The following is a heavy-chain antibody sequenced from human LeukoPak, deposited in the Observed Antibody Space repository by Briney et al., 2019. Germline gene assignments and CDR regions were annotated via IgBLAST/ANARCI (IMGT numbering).Heavy chain of an antibody. J-gene: IGHJ4*02. CDR3: ARGDWIAARPFDY. D-gene: IGHD6-6*01. Sequence: ASVKVSCKASGYTFTGYYMHWVRQAPGQGLEWMGWINPNSGGTNYAQKFQGRVTMTRDTSISTAYMELSRLRSDDTAVYYCARGDWIAARPFDYWGQGTLVTVSS. CDR2: INPNSGGT. CDR1: GYTFTGYY. V-gene: IGHV1-2*02.